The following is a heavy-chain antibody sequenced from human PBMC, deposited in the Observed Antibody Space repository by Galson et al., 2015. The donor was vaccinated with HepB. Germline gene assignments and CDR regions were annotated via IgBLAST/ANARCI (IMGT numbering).Heavy chain of an antibody. Sequence: SLRLSCAASGFTFSSYAMHWVRQAPGKGLEWVAVISYDGSNKYYANSVKGRFTISRDNSKNTLYLQMSNLRAEDTAVYYCAKDGNWGFGMLHSGPDVWGQGTTVTVSS. V-gene: IGHV3-30-3*01. CDR3: AKDGNWGFGMLHSGPDV. D-gene: IGHD7-27*01. CDR1: GFTFSSYA. CDR2: ISYDGSNK. J-gene: IGHJ6*02.